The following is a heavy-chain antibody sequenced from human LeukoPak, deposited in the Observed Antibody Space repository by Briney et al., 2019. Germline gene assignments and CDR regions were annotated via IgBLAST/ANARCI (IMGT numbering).Heavy chain of an antibody. CDR3: AKDARGYHRPIDH. CDR2: IGGGGTNT. V-gene: IGHV3-23*01. D-gene: IGHD3-22*01. J-gene: IGHJ4*02. CDR1: GFTFTDFA. Sequence: GGSLRLSCAASGFTFTDFAMNWVRQAPRKGLEWVPGIGGGGTNTDYADSVKGRFTISRDNSKNTLTLQMSSLRADDTAAYFCAKDARGYHRPIDHWGQGILVTVSS.